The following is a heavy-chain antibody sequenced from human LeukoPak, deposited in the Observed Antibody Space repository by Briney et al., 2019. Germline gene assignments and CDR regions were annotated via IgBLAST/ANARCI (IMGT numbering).Heavy chain of an antibody. V-gene: IGHV4-59*12. CDR2: IYYTGTT. CDR3: ASKVAGFFYFDY. CDR1: GDSISRYY. J-gene: IGHJ4*02. D-gene: IGHD6-19*01. Sequence: SETLSLTCTVSGDSISRYYWSWIRQPPGKGLEWIGYIYYTGTTNYNPSLKSRVTISVDKSKNQFSLKLSSVTAADTAVYYCASKVAGFFYFDYWGQGTLVTVSS.